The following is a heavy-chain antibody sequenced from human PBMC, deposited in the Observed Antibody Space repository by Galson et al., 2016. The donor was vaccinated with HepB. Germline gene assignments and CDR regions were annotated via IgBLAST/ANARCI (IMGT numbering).Heavy chain of an antibody. CDR1: GFTFGKYG. CDR3: VKGVDSVVDINWFDP. V-gene: IGHV3-30*18. D-gene: IGHD2-2*03. J-gene: IGHJ5*02. CDR2: ISYDGSNT. Sequence: SLRLSCAGSGFTFGKYGMHWVRQAAGKGQEWLALISYDGSNTHYADSVKGRFTISRDNSKNTVYLQMNSLRDEDTAIYYCVKGVDSVVDINWFDPWGQGTLVIVSS.